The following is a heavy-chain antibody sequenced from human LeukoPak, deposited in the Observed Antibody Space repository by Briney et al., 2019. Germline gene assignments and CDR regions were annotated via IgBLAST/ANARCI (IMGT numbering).Heavy chain of an antibody. CDR3: ARSMITFGGVFDY. J-gene: IGHJ4*02. D-gene: IGHD3-16*01. CDR2: ISSSGSTI. Sequence: PGGSLRLCCAASGFTFSSYEMNWVRQAPGKGLEWVSYISSSGSTIYYADSVKGRFTISRDNAKNSLYLQMNSLRAEDTAVYYCARSMITFGGVFDYWGQGTLVTVSS. CDR1: GFTFSSYE. V-gene: IGHV3-48*03.